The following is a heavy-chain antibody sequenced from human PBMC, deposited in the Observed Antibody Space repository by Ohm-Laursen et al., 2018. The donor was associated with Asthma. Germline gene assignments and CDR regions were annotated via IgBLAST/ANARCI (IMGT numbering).Heavy chain of an antibody. Sequence: GASVKVSCKASGYTFTTYGISWVRQAPGQGLEWIGWISAYYGSTNYAQKFQGRVTMTRDTSTSTAYMELRSLRSDDTAVYYCARDPPPSCSSSINCYFIDYWGQGTLVTVSS. CDR3: ARDPPPSCSSSINCYFIDY. CDR1: GYTFTTYG. J-gene: IGHJ4*02. V-gene: IGHV1-18*04. CDR2: ISAYYGST. D-gene: IGHD2-2*01.